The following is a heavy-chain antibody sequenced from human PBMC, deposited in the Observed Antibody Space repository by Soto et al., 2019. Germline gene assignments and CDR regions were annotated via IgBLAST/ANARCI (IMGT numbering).Heavy chain of an antibody. D-gene: IGHD2-15*01. CDR2: IKSDGSGT. CDR3: ARAPQAYCSGGSCYPSGDDY. Sequence: GGSLRLSCAASGFTFSSYWMHWVRQAQGKGLVWVARIKSDGSGTSYADSVKGRFPISRDNAKNTLYLQMNSLRVEDTAVYYCARAPQAYCSGGSCYPSGDDYWGQGTLVTVSS. J-gene: IGHJ4*02. CDR1: GFTFSSYW. V-gene: IGHV3-74*01.